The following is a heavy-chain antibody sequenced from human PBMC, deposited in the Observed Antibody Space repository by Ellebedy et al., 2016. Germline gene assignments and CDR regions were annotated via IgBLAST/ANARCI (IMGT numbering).Heavy chain of an antibody. V-gene: IGHV5-51*01. CDR1: GYSFTSYW. CDR3: ARHRDGYKNNWFDP. D-gene: IGHD5-24*01. J-gene: IGHJ5*02. CDR2: IYPGDSDT. Sequence: GGSLRLXXKGSGYSFTSYWIGWVRQMPGKGLEWMGIIYPGDSDTRYSPSFQGQVTISADKSISTAYLQWSSLKASDTAMYYCARHRDGYKNNWFDPWGQGTLVTVSS.